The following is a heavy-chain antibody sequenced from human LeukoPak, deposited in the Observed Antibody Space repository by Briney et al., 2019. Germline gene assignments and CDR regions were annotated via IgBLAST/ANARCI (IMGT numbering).Heavy chain of an antibody. V-gene: IGHV4-59*11. Sequence: SETLSLTCTVSGGSISSHYWSWIRQPPGKGLEWIGYIYYSGSTNYNPSLKSRVTISVDTSKNQFSLKLSSVTAADTAVYYCARGVRRLYYYYYMDVWGKGTTVTVSS. CDR2: IYYSGST. D-gene: IGHD1-1*01. CDR1: GGSISSHY. CDR3: ARGVRRLYYYYYMDV. J-gene: IGHJ6*03.